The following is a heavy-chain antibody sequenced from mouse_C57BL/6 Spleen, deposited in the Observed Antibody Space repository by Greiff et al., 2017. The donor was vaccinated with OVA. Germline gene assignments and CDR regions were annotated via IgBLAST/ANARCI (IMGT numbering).Heavy chain of an antibody. D-gene: IGHD1-1*01. J-gene: IGHJ1*03. V-gene: IGHV1-80*01. CDR1: GYAFSSYW. Sequence: VQLQQSGAELVKPGASVKISCKASGYAFSSYWMNWVKQRPGTGLEWIGQIYPGDGDTNYNGKFKGKATLTADKSSSTAYMQLSSLTSEDSAVYFCARGDGSSYGYVDVWGTGTTVTVSS. CDR2: IYPGDGDT. CDR3: ARGDGSSYGYVDV.